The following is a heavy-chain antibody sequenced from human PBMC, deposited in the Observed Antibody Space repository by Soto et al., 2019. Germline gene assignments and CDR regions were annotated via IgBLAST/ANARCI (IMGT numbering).Heavy chain of an antibody. CDR2: IKDGGYT. D-gene: IGHD5-12*01. CDR3: ARGQEGVVATH. CDR1: GGSLSGYY. Sequence: QVQLQQWGAGLLKPSETLSLNCAVNGGSLSGYYWSWIRQPPGKGGERIGEIKDGGYTNYSPALRSRATISSDTSNNQFSLRLNSVTAADTGVYYCARGQEGVVATHWDQGTLVTVSS. V-gene: IGHV4-34*01. J-gene: IGHJ4*02.